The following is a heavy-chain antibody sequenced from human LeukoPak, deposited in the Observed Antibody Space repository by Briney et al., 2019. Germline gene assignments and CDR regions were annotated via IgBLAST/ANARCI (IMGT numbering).Heavy chain of an antibody. CDR3: ARGGYYDFWSGYPRDYYYGMDV. CDR1: GGSISSYY. V-gene: IGHV4-59*01. Sequence: PSETLSLTCTVSGGSISSYYWSWIRQPPGKGLEWIGYIYYSGSTNYNPSPKSRVTISVDTSKNQFSLKLSSVTAADTAVYYCARGGYYDFWSGYPRDYYYGMDVWGQGTTVTVSS. D-gene: IGHD3-3*01. CDR2: IYYSGST. J-gene: IGHJ6*02.